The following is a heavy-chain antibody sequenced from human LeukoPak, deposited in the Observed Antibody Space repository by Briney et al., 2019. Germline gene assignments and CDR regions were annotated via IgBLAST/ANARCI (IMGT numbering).Heavy chain of an antibody. CDR2: ISSNGGST. Sequence: PGGSLRLSCAASGFTFSSYAMHWVRQAPGKGLEYVSAISSNGGSTYYANSVKGRFTISRDNSKNTLYLQMGSLRAVDMAVYYCARGGYYYGSGSYYSNWGQGTLVTVSS. V-gene: IGHV3-64*01. CDR1: GFTFSSYA. D-gene: IGHD3-10*01. CDR3: ARGGYYYGSGSYYSN. J-gene: IGHJ4*02.